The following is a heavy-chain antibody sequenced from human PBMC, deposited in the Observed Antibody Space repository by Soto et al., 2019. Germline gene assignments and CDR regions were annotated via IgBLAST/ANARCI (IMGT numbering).Heavy chain of an antibody. CDR3: ARETNRYCSGGSCQYYYYGMDV. J-gene: IGHJ6*02. CDR1: GDSVSSNSAA. D-gene: IGHD2-15*01. Sequence: SQTLSLTCAISGDSVSSNSAAWNWIRQSPSRGLEWLGRTYYRSKWYNDYAVSVKSRITINPDTSKSQFSLQLNSVTPEDTAVYYCARETNRYCSGGSCQYYYYGMDVWGQGTTVTVSS. V-gene: IGHV6-1*01. CDR2: TYYRSKWYN.